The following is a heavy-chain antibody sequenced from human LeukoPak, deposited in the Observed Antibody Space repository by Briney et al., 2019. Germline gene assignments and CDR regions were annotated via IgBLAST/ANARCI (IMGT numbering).Heavy chain of an antibody. D-gene: IGHD3-9*01. CDR1: GVTVSSNY. CDR3: ARHLRYFDWSQPARPTSDY. V-gene: IGHV3-66*04. CDR2: ICSGGST. Sequence: GGSLRLSCAASGVTVSSNYMSWVREAPGKGLEWGSVICSGGSTYYADSVRCRFTISRDNSKSTLYLQMNSLRAEDTAVYYCARHLRYFDWSQPARPTSDYWGQGTLVTVSS. J-gene: IGHJ4*02.